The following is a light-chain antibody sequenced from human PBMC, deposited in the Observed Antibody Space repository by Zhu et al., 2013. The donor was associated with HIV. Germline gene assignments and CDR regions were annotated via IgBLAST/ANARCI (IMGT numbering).Light chain of an antibody. CDR3: QQYKSYWT. Sequence: DIVMTQSPDSLTVSLGERATINCKSGQSLLYTSNNKNYLAWYQQTPGQPPKLLLYWASTRESGVPDRFSGSGSGTDFSLTISSLQPDDFATYYCQQYKSYWTFGQGTKVEI. CDR1: QSLLYTSNNKNY. V-gene: IGKV4-1*01. J-gene: IGKJ1*01. CDR2: WAS.